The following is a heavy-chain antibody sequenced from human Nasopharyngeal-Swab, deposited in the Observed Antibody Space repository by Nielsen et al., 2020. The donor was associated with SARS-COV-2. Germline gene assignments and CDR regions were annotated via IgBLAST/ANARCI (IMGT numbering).Heavy chain of an antibody. CDR1: GGTFSSYA. V-gene: IGHV1-69*06. J-gene: IGHJ4*02. CDR2: IIPIFDTA. D-gene: IGHD3-22*01. CDR3: ASPPRNYYDSSGFS. Sequence: SVKVSCKASGGTFSSYAISWVRQAPGQGLEWMGGIIPIFDTANYAQKFQGRVTITADKSTSTAYMELSSLRSEDTAVYYCASPPRNYYDSSGFSWGQGTLVTVSS.